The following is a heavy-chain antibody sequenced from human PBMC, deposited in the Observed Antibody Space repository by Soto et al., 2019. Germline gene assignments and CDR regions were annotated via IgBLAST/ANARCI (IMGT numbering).Heavy chain of an antibody. CDR1: GFTFSSYA. CDR2: ISGSGGST. CDR3: AKDPRSHSSSWSFDP. J-gene: IGHJ5*02. V-gene: IGHV3-23*01. Sequence: GGSLRLSCAASGFTFSSYAMSWVRQAPGKGLEWVSAISGSGGSTYYADSVKGRFTISRDNSKNTLYLQMNSLRAEDTAVYYCAKDPRSHSSSWSFDPWGQGTLVTVSS. D-gene: IGHD6-13*01.